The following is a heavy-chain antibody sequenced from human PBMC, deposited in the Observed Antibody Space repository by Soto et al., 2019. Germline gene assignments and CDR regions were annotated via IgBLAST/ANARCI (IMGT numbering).Heavy chain of an antibody. CDR3: TVWGSGNDFGAA. CDR1: GFTFSDHY. J-gene: IGHJ4*02. D-gene: IGHD3-10*01. Sequence: EVQLVESGGGLVQPGGSLRLSCAASGFTFSDHYMDWVRQAPGKGLEWFGRSKNKADSYTTEYAASVKGRFTISRDGSKNALFLKMNSLKTEDTAVYYCTVWGSGNDFGAAWGQGILVTVSS. V-gene: IGHV3-72*01. CDR2: SKNKADSYTT.